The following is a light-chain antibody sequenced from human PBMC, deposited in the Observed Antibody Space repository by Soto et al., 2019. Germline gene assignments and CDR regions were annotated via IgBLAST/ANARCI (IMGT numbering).Light chain of an antibody. Sequence: DIQMTQSPSTLSASVGDIVTITCRASQSISSWLAWYQQKPGKAPKLLIYKASSLESGVPSRFSGSGSGTEFTLTISSLQPDDFATYFCQQSYSTPPWTFGQGTKVDIK. CDR2: KAS. J-gene: IGKJ1*01. CDR3: QQSYSTPPWT. CDR1: QSISSW. V-gene: IGKV1-5*03.